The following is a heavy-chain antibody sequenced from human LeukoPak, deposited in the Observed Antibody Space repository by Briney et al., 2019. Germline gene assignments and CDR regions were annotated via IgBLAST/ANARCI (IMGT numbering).Heavy chain of an antibody. Sequence: GESLKISFKGSGYRFTSYWIGWVHQMPGKDLEWMGIIYPGDSDTRYSPSFQGQVTISADKSISTAYLQWSSLKASDTAMYYCARRTYYYDSSGYEGYYFDYWGQGTLVTVSS. J-gene: IGHJ4*02. CDR2: IYPGDSDT. CDR3: ARRTYYYDSSGYEGYYFDY. V-gene: IGHV5-51*07. CDR1: GYRFTSYW. D-gene: IGHD3-22*01.